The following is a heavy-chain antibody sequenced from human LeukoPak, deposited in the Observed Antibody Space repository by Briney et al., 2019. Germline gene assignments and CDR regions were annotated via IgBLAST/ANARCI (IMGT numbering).Heavy chain of an antibody. V-gene: IGHV4-59*01. CDR2: IYYSGST. Sequence: SETLSLTCTVSSGSMSSYYWSWIRQPPGKGLEWIGYIYYSGSTNYNPSLKSRVTISVDTSKNQFSLKLSSVTAADTAVYYCARGDSSSWYRGWFDPWGQGTLVTVSS. D-gene: IGHD6-13*01. CDR1: SGSMSSYY. CDR3: ARGDSSSWYRGWFDP. J-gene: IGHJ5*02.